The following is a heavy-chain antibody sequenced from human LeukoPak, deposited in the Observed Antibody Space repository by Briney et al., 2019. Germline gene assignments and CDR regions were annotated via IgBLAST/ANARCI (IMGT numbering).Heavy chain of an antibody. D-gene: IGHD6-13*01. CDR2: ISAYNGNT. J-gene: IGHJ6*02. Sequence: ASVQVSCKASGYTFTSYGISWVRQAPGQGLEWMGWISAYNGNTNYAQKLQGRVTMTTDTSTSTAYMELRSLRSDDTAVYYCARVSSSSQIYYYYGMDVWGQGTTVTLSS. V-gene: IGHV1-18*01. CDR1: GYTFTSYG. CDR3: ARVSSSSQIYYYYGMDV.